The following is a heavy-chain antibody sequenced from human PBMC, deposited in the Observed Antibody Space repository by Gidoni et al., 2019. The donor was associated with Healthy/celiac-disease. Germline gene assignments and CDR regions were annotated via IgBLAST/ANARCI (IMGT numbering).Heavy chain of an antibody. D-gene: IGHD2-21*01. CDR1: GGSISSYD. CDR2: IYYSGST. J-gene: IGHJ4*02. V-gene: IGHV4-59*01. Sequence: QVKLQESGTGLVKPSETLSLTCTVSGGSISSYDWSWIRQPPGNGLVWIGYIYYSGSTNYNPPLKSRFTISVDTSKNQVSLKLSSVTAADTAVDYCAREIPGLFFDYWGQGTLVTVSS. CDR3: AREIPGLFFDY.